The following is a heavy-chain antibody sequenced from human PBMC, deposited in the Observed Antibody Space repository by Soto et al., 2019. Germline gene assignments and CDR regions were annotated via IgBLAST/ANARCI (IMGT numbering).Heavy chain of an antibody. D-gene: IGHD4-17*01. CDR3: ARDSTTSDKFDY. CDR2: IKQDGSEK. V-gene: IGHV3-7*01. Sequence: GESLKISCAASGFTFSSYWMSWVRQAPGKGLEWVANIKQDGSEKYYVDSVKGRFTISRDNAKNSLYLQMNSLRAEDTAVYYCARDSTTSDKFDYWGQGTLVTVSS. CDR1: GFTFSSYW. J-gene: IGHJ4*02.